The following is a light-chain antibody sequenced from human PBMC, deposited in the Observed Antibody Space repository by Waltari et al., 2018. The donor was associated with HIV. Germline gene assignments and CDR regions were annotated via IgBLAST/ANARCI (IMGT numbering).Light chain of an antibody. Sequence: DIQMTQSPSSLSASVGDRVTITCRASQDIVNYLVWFQQKPGEAPKSLIYAASSLQRGVPSKFRGSGSGTDFTLTIDTLHSEDPATYYCQQYKSYPLTFGQGTRLEIK. CDR3: QQYKSYPLT. CDR1: QDIVNY. J-gene: IGKJ5*01. CDR2: AAS. V-gene: IGKV1-16*02.